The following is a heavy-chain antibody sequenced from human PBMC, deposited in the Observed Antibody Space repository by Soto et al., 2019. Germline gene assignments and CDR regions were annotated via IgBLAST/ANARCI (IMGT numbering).Heavy chain of an antibody. J-gene: IGHJ4*02. CDR2: IWYDGSDK. CDR1: GFAFSSYA. Sequence: QVQLVESGGGVVQPGRSLRLSCAASGFAFSSYAMHWVRQAPGKGLEWVAVIWYDGSDKYYADSVKGRVTISRDNSKNTRYLQMNSLRAEDSAVYYCAREIEQGLDFWGQGTLVTVSS. V-gene: IGHV3-33*01. D-gene: IGHD3-22*01. CDR3: AREIEQGLDF.